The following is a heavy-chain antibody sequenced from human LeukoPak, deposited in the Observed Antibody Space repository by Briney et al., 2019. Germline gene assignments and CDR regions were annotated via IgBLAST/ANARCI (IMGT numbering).Heavy chain of an antibody. CDR1: GFTFDDYG. CDR3: ARGLGAIFGEVRLDY. Sequence: GGSLRLSCAASGFTFDDYGMSWVRQAPGKGLEWVSGINWNGGSTGYADSVKGRYTISRDNAKNSLYLQMNSLRAEDTALYYCARGLGAIFGEVRLDYWGQGTLVTVSS. D-gene: IGHD3-3*01. J-gene: IGHJ4*02. V-gene: IGHV3-20*04. CDR2: INWNGGST.